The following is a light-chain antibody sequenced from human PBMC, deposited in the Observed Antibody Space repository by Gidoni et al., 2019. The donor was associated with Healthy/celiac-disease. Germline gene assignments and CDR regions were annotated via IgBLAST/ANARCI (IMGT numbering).Light chain of an antibody. CDR3: MQALQTLG. CDR2: LGS. CDR1: QSLLHSNGYNY. Sequence: DIVMTQSPLSLPVTPGEPASISCRSSQSLLHSNGYNYLDWYLQKPGQSPQLLIYLGSNRASGVPDRFSGSGSGTDFTLKISRVEAEDVGVYYCMQALQTLGFXGXTKVEIK. J-gene: IGKJ4*01. V-gene: IGKV2-28*01.